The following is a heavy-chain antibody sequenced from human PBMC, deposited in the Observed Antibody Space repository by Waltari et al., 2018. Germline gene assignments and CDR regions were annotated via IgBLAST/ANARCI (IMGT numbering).Heavy chain of an antibody. CDR3: TTGPDY. Sequence: EVQLVESGGGLVKPGGSLRISCAASGLIFSNAWMNWVRQAPGKGLEWVGRIKTTTDGGTADSAATVKGRFTMSRDDSKTTFYLQMNSLKTEDTAVYYCTTGPDYWGQGTLVTVSS. CDR2: IKTTTDGGTA. CDR1: GLIFSNAW. J-gene: IGHJ4*02. V-gene: IGHV3-15*01.